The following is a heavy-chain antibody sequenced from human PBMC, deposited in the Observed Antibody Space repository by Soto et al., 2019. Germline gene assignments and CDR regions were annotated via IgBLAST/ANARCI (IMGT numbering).Heavy chain of an antibody. CDR2: INPNSGGT. V-gene: IGHV1-2*02. CDR1: GHTFTGYY. Sequence: ASVKVSCKASGHTFTGYYMHWVRQAPGQGLEWMGWINPNSGGTNYAQKFQGRVTMTRDTSISTAYMELSRLRSDDTAVYYCARDFETYYYGSGSYYSWGQGTLVTVSS. J-gene: IGHJ4*02. CDR3: ARDFETYYYGSGSYYS. D-gene: IGHD3-10*01.